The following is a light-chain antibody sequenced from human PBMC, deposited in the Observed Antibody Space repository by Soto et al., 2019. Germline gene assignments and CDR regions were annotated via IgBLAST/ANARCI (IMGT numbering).Light chain of an antibody. J-gene: IGLJ1*01. V-gene: IGLV2-14*01. CDR1: SGDIGSYNR. Sequence: QSALTQPASVSGSPGQSITISCTGTSGDIGSYNRVSWYQQHPGKAPKLIIYEVTDRPSGVSNRFSGSKSGNTASLTISGLQAEDEADYYCNSYTTNSNRVFGTGTKVT. CDR3: NSYTTNSNRV. CDR2: EVT.